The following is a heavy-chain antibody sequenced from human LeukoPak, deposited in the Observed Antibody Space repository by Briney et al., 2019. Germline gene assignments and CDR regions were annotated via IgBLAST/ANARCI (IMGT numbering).Heavy chain of an antibody. V-gene: IGHV3-23*01. CDR2: IRSSGGNT. D-gene: IGHD2-2*01. CDR1: GFTFSSYA. J-gene: IGHJ4*02. CDR3: AKDLKEGFCSTTSCYGIDS. Sequence: PGGSLRLSCGASGFTFSSYAMSWVRQAPGKGLEWVSSIRSSGGNTYYADSVKGRFTISRDNSRNTVYLQMNSLRAEDTALYYCAKDLKEGFCSTTSCYGIDSWGQGTLVTVSS.